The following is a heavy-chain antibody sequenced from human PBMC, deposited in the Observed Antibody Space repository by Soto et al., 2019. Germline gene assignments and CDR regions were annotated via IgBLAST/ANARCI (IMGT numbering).Heavy chain of an antibody. J-gene: IGHJ4*02. CDR2: INAGNGNT. CDR3: ARAVAVAADFDS. D-gene: IGHD6-19*01. Sequence: ASVKVSCKASGYTFTGYAMHWVRQAPGQRLEWMGWINAGNGNTKYSQKFQGRVTITRDTSASTAYMELSSLRSEDTAVYYCARAVAVAADFDSWGQGPLVTVSS. CDR1: GYTFTGYA. V-gene: IGHV1-3*01.